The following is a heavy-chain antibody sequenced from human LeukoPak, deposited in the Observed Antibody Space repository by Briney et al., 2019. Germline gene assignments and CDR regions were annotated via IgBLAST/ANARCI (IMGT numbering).Heavy chain of an antibody. J-gene: IGHJ5*02. D-gene: IGHD3-10*01. CDR1: GGSISSGGYS. V-gene: IGHV4-30-2*01. CDR2: IYHSGST. Sequence: SETLSLTCAVSGGSISSGGYSWSWIRQPPGKGLEWIGYIYHSGSTYYSPSLKSRVTISVDRFKNQFSLKLSSVTAADTAVYYCARTRITMVRGVYRFDPWGQGTLVTVSS. CDR3: ARTRITMVRGVYRFDP.